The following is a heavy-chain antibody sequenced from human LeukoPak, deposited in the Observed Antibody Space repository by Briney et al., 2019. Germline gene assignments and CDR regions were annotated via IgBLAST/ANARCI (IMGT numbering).Heavy chain of an antibody. CDR1: GGSISSSSYY. CDR3: ARDKGSGSYPTPNWFDP. V-gene: IGHV4-39*07. J-gene: IGHJ5*02. CDR2: IYYSGST. D-gene: IGHD1-26*01. Sequence: SETLSLTCTVSGGSISSSSYYWGWIRQPPGKGLEWIGSIYYSGSTYYNPSLKSRVTISVDTSKNQFSLKLSSVTAADTAVYYCARDKGSGSYPTPNWFDPWGQGTLVTVSS.